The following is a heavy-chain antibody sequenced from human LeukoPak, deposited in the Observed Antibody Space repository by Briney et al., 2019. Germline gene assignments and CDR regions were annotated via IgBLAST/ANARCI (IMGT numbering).Heavy chain of an antibody. Sequence: GESLKISCKGSGYSFASYWIGWVRQMPGKGLEWMAIIYPGDSETKYSPSFQGQVTISVDKSISTAYLQWSSLKASDTATYYCARHRGYNYGYSDYWGQETLVTVSS. CDR2: IYPGDSET. CDR3: ARHRGYNYGYSDY. J-gene: IGHJ4*02. D-gene: IGHD5-18*01. V-gene: IGHV5-51*01. CDR1: GYSFASYW.